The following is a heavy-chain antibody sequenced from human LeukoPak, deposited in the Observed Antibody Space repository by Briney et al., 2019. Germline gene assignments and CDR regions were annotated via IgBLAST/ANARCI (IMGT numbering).Heavy chain of an antibody. D-gene: IGHD2-15*01. CDR3: ARDLGGSCIDY. V-gene: IGHV1-46*01. Sequence: ASVQVSCKASGYTFTSYYMHWVRPAPAQGLEWMGIINPSGGSTSYAQKFQGRVTMTRDTSTSAVYMELSSLRSEDTAVYYCARDLGGSCIDYWGQGTLVTVSS. CDR2: INPSGGST. J-gene: IGHJ4*02. CDR1: GYTFTSYY.